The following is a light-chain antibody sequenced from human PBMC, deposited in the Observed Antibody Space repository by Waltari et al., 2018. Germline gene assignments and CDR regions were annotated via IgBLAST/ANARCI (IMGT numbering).Light chain of an antibody. J-gene: IGLJ3*02. CDR1: SGPVSTSSF. CDR2: STN. V-gene: IGLV8-61*01. Sequence: QTVVTQEPSFSVSPGGTVTLTCGLSSGPVSTSSFPSWYQQTPGQAPRTLIYSTNTRSSGVPDRFSGSILGNKAALTITGAQADDESDYYCVLYMGSGSYWVFGGGTKLTVL. CDR3: VLYMGSGSYWV.